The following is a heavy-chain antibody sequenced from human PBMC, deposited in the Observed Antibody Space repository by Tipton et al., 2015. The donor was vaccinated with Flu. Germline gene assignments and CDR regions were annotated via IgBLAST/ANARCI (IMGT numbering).Heavy chain of an antibody. CDR1: GGSIRNYY. D-gene: IGHD5-12*01. J-gene: IGHJ3*01. CDR2: ISHSGST. Sequence: TLSLTCTVSGGSIRNYYWSWIRQPAGKGLEWIGRISHSGSTNYNASLNGRVTMSVDPSKGQLSLRLSSATAADTAKYYCARDLRGYSGYTGGDAFDVWGQVTMVTVSS. V-gene: IGHV4-4*07. CDR3: ARDLRGYSGYTGGDAFDV.